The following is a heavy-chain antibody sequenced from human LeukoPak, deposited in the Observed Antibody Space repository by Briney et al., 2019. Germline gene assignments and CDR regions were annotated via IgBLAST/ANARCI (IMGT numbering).Heavy chain of an antibody. CDR3: ARGGGGRAMIVVVDYDY. V-gene: IGHV3-23*01. D-gene: IGHD3-22*01. CDR1: GFTFSSYN. Sequence: GGSLRLSCAASGFTFSSYNMNWVRQAPGKGLEWVSAISGSGGSTYYADSVKGRFTISRDNSKNSLYLQMNSLRAEDTAVYYCARGGGGRAMIVVVDYDYWGQGTLVTVSS. CDR2: ISGSGGST. J-gene: IGHJ4*02.